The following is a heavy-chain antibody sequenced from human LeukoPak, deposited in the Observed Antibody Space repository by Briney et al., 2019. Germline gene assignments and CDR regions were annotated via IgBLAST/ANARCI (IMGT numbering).Heavy chain of an antibody. D-gene: IGHD1-1*01. Sequence: GGSLRLSCAASGFTFSSYGMHWVRQAPGKGLEWVAVIWYDGSNKYYADSVKGRFTISRDNSKNTLYLQMNSPRAEDTAVYYCARDGNGDYLDYWGQGTLVTVSS. V-gene: IGHV3-33*01. J-gene: IGHJ4*02. CDR2: IWYDGSNK. CDR3: ARDGNGDYLDY. CDR1: GFTFSSYG.